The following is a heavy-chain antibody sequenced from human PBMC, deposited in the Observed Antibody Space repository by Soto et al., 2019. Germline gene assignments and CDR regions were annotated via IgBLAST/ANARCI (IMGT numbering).Heavy chain of an antibody. V-gene: IGHV4-31*03. CDR2: IYYSGST. CDR3: ARAGGRGSNSRGVIHS. CDR1: GGSISSGGYY. D-gene: IGHD1-26*01. Sequence: SETLSLTCTVSGGSISSGGYYWSWIRQHPGKGLEWIGYIYYSGSTYYNPSLKSRVTISVDTSKNQFSLKLSSVTAADTAVYYCARAGGRGSNSRGVIHSWGQGTLVTASP. J-gene: IGHJ4*02.